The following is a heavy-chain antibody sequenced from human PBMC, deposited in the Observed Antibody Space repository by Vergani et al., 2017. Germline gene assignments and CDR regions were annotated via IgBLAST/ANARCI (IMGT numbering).Heavy chain of an antibody. D-gene: IGHD1-26*01. J-gene: IGHJ5*02. Sequence: QVQLQESGPGLVKPSETLSLTCTVSGGSISSYYWSWIRQPPGKGLEWIGYIYYSGSTNYNPSLKSPVTISVDTSKKQFSLKLSSVTAADTAVYYCARDLEVGATGWFDPWGQGTLVTVSS. CDR3: ARDLEVGATGWFDP. CDR2: IYYSGST. V-gene: IGHV4-59*01. CDR1: GGSISSYY.